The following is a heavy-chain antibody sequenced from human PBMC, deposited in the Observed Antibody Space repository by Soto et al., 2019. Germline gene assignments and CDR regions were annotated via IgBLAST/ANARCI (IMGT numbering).Heavy chain of an antibody. CDR3: ARGGSLYWYFDL. CDR1: RYTFTSSA. CDR2: INAGNGNT. Sequence: QVQLVQFGAEVKKPGASVKVSCRASRYTFTSSAMHWVRQAPGQRVEWMGWINAGNGNTKYSQKFQGRVTITRDTSASTAYMELSSLRSEDTAVYYCARGGSLYWYFDLWGRGTLVTVSS. V-gene: IGHV1-3*01. D-gene: IGHD1-26*01. J-gene: IGHJ2*01.